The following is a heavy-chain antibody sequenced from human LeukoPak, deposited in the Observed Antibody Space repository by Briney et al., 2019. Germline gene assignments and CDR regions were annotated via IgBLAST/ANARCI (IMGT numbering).Heavy chain of an antibody. CDR1: GYSISSGYY. CDR3: ASHLLNGSGSYYKGPLDAFDI. J-gene: IGHJ3*02. D-gene: IGHD3-10*01. Sequence: PSESLSLTCTVSGYSISSGYYWGWIRQPPGKGLEWIGSIYHSGSTYYNPSLKSRVTISVDTSKNQFSLKLSSVTAADTAVYYCASHLLNGSGSYYKGPLDAFDIWGQGTMVTVSS. V-gene: IGHV4-38-2*02. CDR2: IYHSGST.